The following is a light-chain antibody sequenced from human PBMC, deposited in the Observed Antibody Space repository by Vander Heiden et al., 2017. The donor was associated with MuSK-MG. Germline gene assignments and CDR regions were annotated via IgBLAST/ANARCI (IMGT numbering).Light chain of an antibody. J-gene: IGKJ1*01. CDR2: RAS. Sequence: DIQMTQSPSTLSASLGDRVTITCRANESVSTWLAWYHQKPGKAPKLLIHRASNLENGVPLRFSGSGSGTDFTLTISSLQPDDFATYYCQQYKGSSPTFGQGTKVE. CDR1: ESVSTW. CDR3: QQYKGSSPT. V-gene: IGKV1-5*03.